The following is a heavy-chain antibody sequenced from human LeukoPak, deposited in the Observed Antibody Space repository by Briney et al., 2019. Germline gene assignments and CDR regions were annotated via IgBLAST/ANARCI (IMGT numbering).Heavy chain of an antibody. Sequence: PSETLSLTCAVYGGSFSGYYWSWIRQPPGKGLEWIGEINHSGSTNYNPSLKSRVTISVDTSKNQFSLKLSSVTAADTAVYYCARFSIFGVVIQEGDAFDIWGQGTMVTVSS. CDR3: ARFSIFGVVIQEGDAFDI. V-gene: IGHV4-34*01. D-gene: IGHD3-3*01. CDR1: GGSFSGYY. CDR2: INHSGST. J-gene: IGHJ3*02.